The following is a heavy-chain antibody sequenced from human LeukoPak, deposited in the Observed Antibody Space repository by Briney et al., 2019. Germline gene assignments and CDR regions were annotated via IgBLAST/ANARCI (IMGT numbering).Heavy chain of an antibody. Sequence: SQTLSLTCTVSGDSISSDSYNWHWIRQPAGRGLDWIGRIHISGSTNHNPSLKSRVTLSVDTSKNQFSLKLSSVTAADTAVYYCARDTYKYDSSGYYYYYYGMDVWGQGTTVTVSS. CDR2: IHISGST. V-gene: IGHV4-61*02. CDR1: GDSISSDSYN. CDR3: ARDTYKYDSSGYYYYYYGMDV. J-gene: IGHJ6*02. D-gene: IGHD3-22*01.